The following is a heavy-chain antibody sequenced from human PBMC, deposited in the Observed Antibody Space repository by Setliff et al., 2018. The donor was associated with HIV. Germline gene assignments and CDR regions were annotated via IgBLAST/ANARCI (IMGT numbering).Heavy chain of an antibody. V-gene: IGHV1-24*01. D-gene: IGHD3-22*01. J-gene: IGHJ3*02. CDR1: GDTLSEVS. CDR2: FDPEDEET. CDR3: ATAYFYDSSGYWYVFDI. Sequence: ASVKVSCKVSGDTLSEVSMHWVRQAPGKGLEWMGGFDPEDEETIYAQNFQGRVSMTEDTSTDTAYMELSSLRSEETSMYYCATAYFYDSSGYWYVFDIWGQGTMVTVSS.